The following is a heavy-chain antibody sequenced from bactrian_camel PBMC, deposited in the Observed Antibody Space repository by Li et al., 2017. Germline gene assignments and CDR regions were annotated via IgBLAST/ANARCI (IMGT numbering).Heavy chain of an antibody. CDR3: VRSLGGDQFAY. D-gene: IGHD3*01. V-gene: IGHV3S6*01. Sequence: HVQLVESGGGLVQPGGPLRVSCAASGFTFRRYYMNWVRQAPGQGLEWVSRLVSDGSSTYYADSVKGRFTISRDNAKNTVYLQMNSLKPEDTGVYYCVRSLGGDQFAYWGQGTQVTVS. CDR1: GFTFRRYY. J-gene: IGHJ4*01. CDR2: LVSDGSST.